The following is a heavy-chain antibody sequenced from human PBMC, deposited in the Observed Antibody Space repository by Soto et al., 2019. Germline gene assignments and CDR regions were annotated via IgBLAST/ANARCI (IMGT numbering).Heavy chain of an antibody. CDR1: GGSISSSSYY. V-gene: IGHV4-39*01. CDR2: IYYSGST. D-gene: IGHD3-22*01. Sequence: ETLSLTCTVSGGSISSSSYYWGWIRQPPGKGLEWIGSIYYSGSTYYNPSLKSRVTISVDTSKNQFSLKLSSVTAADTAVYYCASTYYYDSSGYYPIFDYWGQGTLVTVSS. J-gene: IGHJ4*02. CDR3: ASTYYYDSSGYYPIFDY.